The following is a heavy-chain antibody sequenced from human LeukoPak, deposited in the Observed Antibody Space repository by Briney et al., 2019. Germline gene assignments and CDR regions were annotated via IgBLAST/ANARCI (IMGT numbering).Heavy chain of an antibody. Sequence: GGSLRLSCAASGFTFSSYATSWVRQAPGKGLEWVSAISGSGGSTYYADSVKGRFTISRDNSKNTLYLQMNSLRAEDTAVYYCALGDGSGRPYYFDYWGQGTLVTVSS. D-gene: IGHD3-10*01. CDR2: ISGSGGST. CDR1: GFTFSSYA. V-gene: IGHV3-23*01. CDR3: ALGDGSGRPYYFDY. J-gene: IGHJ4*02.